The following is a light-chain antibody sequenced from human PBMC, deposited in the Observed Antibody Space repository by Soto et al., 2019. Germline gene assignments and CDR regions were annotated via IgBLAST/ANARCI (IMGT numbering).Light chain of an antibody. J-gene: IGKJ1*01. CDR2: KAS. CDR3: QQYNSYWT. CDR1: QSIRSW. V-gene: IGKV1-5*03. Sequence: DLQMTQSPSTLSASVGDRVTITCRASQSIRSWLAWYQQKPGKAPKLLIYKASSLDSGVPSRFNGSGSGTEFTLNISRLQPDDFATYYCQQYNSYWTFGQGTKVEIK.